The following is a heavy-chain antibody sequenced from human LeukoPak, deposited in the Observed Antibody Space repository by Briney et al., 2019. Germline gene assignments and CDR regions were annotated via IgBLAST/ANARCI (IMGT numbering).Heavy chain of an antibody. Sequence: GASVKVSCKTSGYTFTNSGINWVRQAPGQGLGWMGWISGYNGNTNYAQKLQGRVTMTTDTSTDTAYMELRSLRSDDTAVYYCARAGDRLYSDFWGQGTLVTVSS. CDR3: ARAGDRLYSDF. D-gene: IGHD3-10*02. CDR1: GYTFTNSG. J-gene: IGHJ4*02. CDR2: ISGYNGNT. V-gene: IGHV1-18*01.